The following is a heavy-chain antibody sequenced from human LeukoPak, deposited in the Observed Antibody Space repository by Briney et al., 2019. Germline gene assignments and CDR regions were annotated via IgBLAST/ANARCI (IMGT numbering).Heavy chain of an antibody. Sequence: SETLSLTCAVYGGSFSGYYWSWIRQPPGKGLEWIGEINHSGSTNYNPSLKSRVTISVDTSKNQFSLKLSSVTAADTAVYYCARGGGIAARRVNWFDPWGQGTLSPSPQ. V-gene: IGHV4-34*01. CDR1: GGSFSGYY. CDR2: INHSGST. J-gene: IGHJ5*02. D-gene: IGHD6-6*01. CDR3: ARGGGIAARRVNWFDP.